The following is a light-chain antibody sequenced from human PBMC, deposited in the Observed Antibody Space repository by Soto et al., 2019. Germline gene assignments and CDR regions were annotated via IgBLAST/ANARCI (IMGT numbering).Light chain of an antibody. CDR2: DAS. J-gene: IGKJ2*01. CDR3: QQRSNCGT. Sequence: EIVLTQSPATLSLCPGERATLSCKASQGISSYLAWYQQKRGQAPRLLIYDASNRATGIPARFSGSGPGTDVTLSVSSLEPEDFAVYNYQQRSNCGTFGQGTKLEIK. CDR1: QGISSY. V-gene: IGKV3D-11*01.